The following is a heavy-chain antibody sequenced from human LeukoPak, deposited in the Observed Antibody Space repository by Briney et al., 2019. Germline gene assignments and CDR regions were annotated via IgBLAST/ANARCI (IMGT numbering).Heavy chain of an antibody. Sequence: GGSLRPSCAASGFTFDDYAMHWVRQAPGKGLEWVSGISWNSGSIGYADSVKGRFTISRDNAKNSLYLQMNSLRAEDMALYYCAKDMSREYYDILTGYYNFDYWGQGTLVTVSS. CDR3: AKDMSREYYDILTGYYNFDY. CDR2: ISWNSGSI. V-gene: IGHV3-9*03. CDR1: GFTFDDYA. D-gene: IGHD3-9*01. J-gene: IGHJ4*02.